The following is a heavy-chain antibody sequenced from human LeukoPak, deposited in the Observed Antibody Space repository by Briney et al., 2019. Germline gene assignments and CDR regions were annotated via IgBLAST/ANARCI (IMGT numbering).Heavy chain of an antibody. CDR2: ISSSSSYI. J-gene: IGHJ4*02. Sequence: GGSLRLSCAASGYTFSSYSMNGVRQAPGKGLEWVSSISSSSSYIYYADSVKGRFTISRDNAKNSLYLQMNSLRAEDTAVYYCARVPLGYYFDYWGQGTLVTVSS. CDR1: GYTFSSYS. D-gene: IGHD3-16*01. CDR3: ARVPLGYYFDY. V-gene: IGHV3-21*01.